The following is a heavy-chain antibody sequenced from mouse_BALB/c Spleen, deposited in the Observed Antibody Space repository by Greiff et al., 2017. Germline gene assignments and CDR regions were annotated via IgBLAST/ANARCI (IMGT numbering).Heavy chain of an antibody. D-gene: IGHD1-1*01. Sequence: EVKLMESGPGLVKPSQSLSLTCSVTGYSITSGYYWNWIRQFPGNKLEWMGYISYDGSNNYNPSLKNRISITRDTSKNQFFLKLNSVTTEDTATYYCARERHYYGYFDYWGQGTTLTVSS. V-gene: IGHV3-6*02. J-gene: IGHJ2*01. CDR1: GYSITSGYY. CDR3: ARERHYYGYFDY. CDR2: ISYDGSN.